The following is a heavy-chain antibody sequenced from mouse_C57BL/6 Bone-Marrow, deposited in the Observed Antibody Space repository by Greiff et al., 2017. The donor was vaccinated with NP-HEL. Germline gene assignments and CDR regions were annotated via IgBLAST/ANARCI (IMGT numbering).Heavy chain of an antibody. CDR2: IWSGGST. J-gene: IGHJ1*03. Sequence: QVQLQQSGPGLVQPSQSLSITCTVSGFSLTSYGVHWVRQSPGKGLEWLGVIWSGGSTDYNAAFISRLSISKDNYKSQVFVKMNSLPADDTAIYYCSRSPPDYDGSYWYVDVWGTGTTVTVSS. CDR1: GFSLTSYG. CDR3: SRSPPDYDGSYWYVDV. D-gene: IGHD1-1*01. V-gene: IGHV2-2*01.